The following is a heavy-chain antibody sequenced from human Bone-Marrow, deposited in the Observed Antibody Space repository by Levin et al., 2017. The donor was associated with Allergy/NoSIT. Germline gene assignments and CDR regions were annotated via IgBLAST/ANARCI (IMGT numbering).Heavy chain of an antibody. V-gene: IGHV3-15*01. CDR2: VKGEVEGGAT. CDR3: TSGLGKTDTDY. Sequence: SCAASGFSFNSAWLHWVRQAPGKGLEWVARVKGEVEGGATDYASPVKGRFTISRDDSKNTLYLQMNSLKSEDTAVYYCTSGLGKTDTDYWGQGTLVTGSS. CDR1: GFSFNSAW. D-gene: IGHD1/OR15-1a*01. J-gene: IGHJ4*02.